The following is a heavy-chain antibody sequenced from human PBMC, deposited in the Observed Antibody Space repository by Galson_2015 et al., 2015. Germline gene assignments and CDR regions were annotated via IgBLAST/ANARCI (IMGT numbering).Heavy chain of an antibody. CDR2: INWNGGSI. Sequence: SLRLSCAASGFTFDEYGMSWVRQGPGKGLEWVSGINWNGGSIGYADSVKGRFTISRDDAKKSLYLQMNSLRAEDTALYYCAREYYYDSSGYLGDAFDIWGQGTMVTVSS. CDR1: GFTFDEYG. J-gene: IGHJ3*02. V-gene: IGHV3-20*04. D-gene: IGHD3-22*01. CDR3: AREYYYDSSGYLGDAFDI.